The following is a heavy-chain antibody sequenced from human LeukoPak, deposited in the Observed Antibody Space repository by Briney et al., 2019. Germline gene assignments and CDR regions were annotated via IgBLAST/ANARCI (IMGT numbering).Heavy chain of an antibody. CDR2: INHSGST. Sequence: SETLSLTCAVYGGSFSGYYWSWIRQPPGKGLEWIGEINHSGSTNYNPSLKSRVTISVDTSKNQFSLKLSSVTAADTAVYYCAGVTPPLLYGMDVWGQGTTVTVSS. J-gene: IGHJ6*02. CDR3: AGVTPPLLYGMDV. V-gene: IGHV4-34*01. CDR1: GGSFSGYY. D-gene: IGHD2-15*01.